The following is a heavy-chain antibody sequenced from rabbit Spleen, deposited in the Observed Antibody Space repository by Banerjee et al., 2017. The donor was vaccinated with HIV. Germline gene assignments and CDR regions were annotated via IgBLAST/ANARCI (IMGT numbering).Heavy chain of an antibody. D-gene: IGHD1-1*01. CDR2: IAAGSGGTT. J-gene: IGHJ4*01. CDR1: GFSFASGYY. Sequence: QSLEESGGGLVKPGASLTLTCKASGFSFASGYYMCWVRQAPGKGLGWIACIAAGSGGTTYYADWAKGRFTISKTSSTTVTLQMTSLTAADTATYFCARDTTNTGGDVFNLWGPGTLVTVS. CDR3: ARDTTNTGGDVFNL. V-gene: IGHV1S40*01.